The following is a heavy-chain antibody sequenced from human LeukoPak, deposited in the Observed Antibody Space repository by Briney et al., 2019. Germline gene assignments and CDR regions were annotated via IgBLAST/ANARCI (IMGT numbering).Heavy chain of an antibody. J-gene: IGHJ2*01. Sequence: ASVKVSCKASGYTFTGYYMHWVRQAPGQGLEWMGWINPNSGGTNYAQKFQGRVTMTRDTSISTAYMELSRLRSDDTAVYFCAKGPPGSDNDWYFDLWGRGTLVTVSS. CDR2: INPNSGGT. D-gene: IGHD6-19*01. CDR1: GYTFTGYY. CDR3: AKGPPGSDNDWYFDL. V-gene: IGHV1-2*02.